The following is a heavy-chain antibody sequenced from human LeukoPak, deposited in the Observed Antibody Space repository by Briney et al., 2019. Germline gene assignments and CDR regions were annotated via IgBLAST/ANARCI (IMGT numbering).Heavy chain of an antibody. D-gene: IGHD1-20*01. J-gene: IGHJ4*02. CDR1: GFTFSSYS. CDR3: AKVAYNWISYGPFDY. Sequence: SGGSLRLSCAASGFTFSSYSMNWVRQAPGKGLEWVSSISSSSSYIYYADSVKGRFTISRDNSKNSLYLQMNSLRAEDTALYYCAKVAYNWISYGPFDYWGQGTLVTVSS. V-gene: IGHV3-21*04. CDR2: ISSSSSYI.